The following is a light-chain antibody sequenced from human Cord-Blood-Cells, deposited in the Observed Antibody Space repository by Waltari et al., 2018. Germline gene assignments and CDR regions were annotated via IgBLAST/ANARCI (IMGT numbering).Light chain of an antibody. CDR3: SSYTSSSTLV. CDR1: SSAVGGYNY. Sequence: QSALTQPASVSGSPGQSITISCTGTSSAVGGYNYVSWYQQHPDKAPKLMIYDVSNRHSGVCNRFAGSKSGNTASLTISGLQAEDESDYYGSSYTSSSTLVFGGGTKLTVL. J-gene: IGLJ2*01. V-gene: IGLV2-14*01. CDR2: DVS.